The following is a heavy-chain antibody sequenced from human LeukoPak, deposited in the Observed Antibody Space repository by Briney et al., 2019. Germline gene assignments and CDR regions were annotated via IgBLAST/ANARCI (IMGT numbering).Heavy chain of an antibody. Sequence: GGSLRLSCAASGFTFSSYAMSWVRQAPGKGLEWVSALSGSGGSTYYADSVKGRFTISRDNSKNTLYLQMNSLRAEDTAVYYCAKDHGTGDIVVVPAARWGQGTLVTVSS. CDR1: GFTFSSYA. V-gene: IGHV3-23*01. D-gene: IGHD2-2*01. CDR3: AKDHGTGDIVVVPAAR. CDR2: LSGSGGST. J-gene: IGHJ4*02.